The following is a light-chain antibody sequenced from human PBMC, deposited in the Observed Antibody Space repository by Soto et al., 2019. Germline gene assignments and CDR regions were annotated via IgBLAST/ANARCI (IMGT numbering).Light chain of an antibody. CDR1: RSVRSVH. CDR2: DTS. J-gene: IGKJ5*01. CDR3: QEYDGAPSIT. Sequence: EIVLTQSPDTLSLSPGERATLSCRAIRSVRSVHLAWYQQKPGQAPTLVIFDTSSRASGVPERFSGSGSGTDFTLTITRLQPEDFAVYYCQEYDGAPSITFGLGTRLEIK. V-gene: IGKV3-20*01.